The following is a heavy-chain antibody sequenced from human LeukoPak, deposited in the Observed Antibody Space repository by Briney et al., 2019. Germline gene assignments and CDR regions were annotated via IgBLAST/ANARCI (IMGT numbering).Heavy chain of an antibody. CDR1: GGSISSYY. V-gene: IGHV4-4*07. CDR3: ARDHPLNYYDSSGYYGGYYYYMDV. Sequence: SETLSLTCTVSGGSISSYYWSWIRQPAGKGLEWIGRIYNSGSTNYNPSLKSPVTMSVDTSKNQFSLKLSSVTAADTAVYYCARDHPLNYYDSSGYYGGYYYYMDVWGKGTTVTVSS. CDR2: IYNSGST. J-gene: IGHJ6*03. D-gene: IGHD3-22*01.